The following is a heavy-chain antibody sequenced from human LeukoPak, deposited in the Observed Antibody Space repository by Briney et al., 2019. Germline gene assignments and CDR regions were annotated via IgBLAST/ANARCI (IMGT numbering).Heavy chain of an antibody. CDR2: INHSGST. J-gene: IGHJ6*02. CDR3: ASVYKYGMDV. CDR1: GGSFSGYY. Sequence: SETLSLTCAVYGGSFSGYYWSWIRQPPGKGLEWIGEINHSGSTNYNPSLKSRVTISVDTSKNQFSLKLSSVTAADTAVYYCASVYKYGMDVWGQGTTVIVSS. V-gene: IGHV4-34*01.